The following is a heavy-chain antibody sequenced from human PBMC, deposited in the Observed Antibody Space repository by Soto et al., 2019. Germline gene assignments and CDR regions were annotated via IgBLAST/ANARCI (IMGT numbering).Heavy chain of an antibody. CDR2: ISGSGGST. CDR3: AKGKQWELPRDY. J-gene: IGHJ4*02. D-gene: IGHD1-26*01. Sequence: VGSLRLSCAASGFTFSSHAMSWVRQAPGKGLEWVSAISGSGGSTYYADSVKGRFTISRDNFKNTLFLQMNSLRAEDTAVYYCAKGKQWELPRDYWGQGTLVTVSS. V-gene: IGHV3-23*01. CDR1: GFTFSSHA.